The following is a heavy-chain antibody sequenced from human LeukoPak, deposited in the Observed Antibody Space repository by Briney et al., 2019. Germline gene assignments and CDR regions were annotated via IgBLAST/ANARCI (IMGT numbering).Heavy chain of an antibody. CDR3: AKAPFSPLTTFNWNDDFGAFDI. D-gene: IGHD1-20*01. Sequence: GGSLRLSCAASGFTFSSYAMHWVRQAPGKGLEWVAVISYDGSNKYYADSVKGRFTISRDNSKNTLYLQMNSLRAEDTAVYYCAKAPFSPLTTFNWNDDFGAFDIWGQGTMVTVSS. V-gene: IGHV3-30-3*01. CDR2: ISYDGSNK. J-gene: IGHJ3*02. CDR1: GFTFSSYA.